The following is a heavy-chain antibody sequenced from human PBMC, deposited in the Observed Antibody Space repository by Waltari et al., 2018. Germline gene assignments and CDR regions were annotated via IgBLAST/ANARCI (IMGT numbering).Heavy chain of an antibody. D-gene: IGHD3-22*01. Sequence: QVQLQESGPGLVKPSETLSLTCTVSGGSISSYYWSWIRQPPGKGLEWIGYIYYSGSTNYNPFLKSRVTISVDTSKNQFSLKLSSVTAADTAVYYCARALYYYDSSGYYRGWFDPWGQGTLVTVSS. J-gene: IGHJ5*02. V-gene: IGHV4-59*01. CDR2: IYYSGST. CDR1: GGSISSYY. CDR3: ARALYYYDSSGYYRGWFDP.